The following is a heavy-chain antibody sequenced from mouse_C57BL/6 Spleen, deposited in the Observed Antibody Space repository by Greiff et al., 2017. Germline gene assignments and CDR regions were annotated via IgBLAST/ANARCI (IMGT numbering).Heavy chain of an antibody. CDR1: GYTFTSYW. J-gene: IGHJ4*01. CDR2: IDPNSGST. CDR3: ARGWSYYYGSSPYATDY. V-gene: IGHV1-72*01. D-gene: IGHD1-1*01. Sequence: QVQLQQPGAELVKPGASVKLSCKASGYTFTSYWMHWVKQRPGRGLEWIGRIDPNSGSTKYNEKFKSKATLTVDKPSSTAYMQLSSLTSEDSAVSYCARGWSYYYGSSPYATDYWGQGTSVTVSS.